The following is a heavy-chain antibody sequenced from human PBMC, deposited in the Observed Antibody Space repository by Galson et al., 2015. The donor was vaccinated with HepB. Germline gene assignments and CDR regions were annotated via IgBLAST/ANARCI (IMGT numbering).Heavy chain of an antibody. Sequence: FTSYAMHWVRQAPGQRLEWMGWINAGNGNTKYSQKFQGRVTITRDTSASTAYMELSSLRSEDTAVYYCARALRDAYYYYGMDVWGQGTTVTVSS. CDR1: FTSYA. CDR2: INAGNGNT. J-gene: IGHJ6*02. CDR3: ARALRDAYYYYGMDV. V-gene: IGHV1-3*01.